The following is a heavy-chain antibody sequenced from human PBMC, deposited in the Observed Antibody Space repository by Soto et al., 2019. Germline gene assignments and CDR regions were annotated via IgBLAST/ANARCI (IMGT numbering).Heavy chain of an antibody. V-gene: IGHV1-3*04. J-gene: IGHJ4*02. CDR2: INTCNGNT. CDR1: GYPFTIYA. CDR3: ARATGAGYDFWSGPSTPFDY. D-gene: IGHD3-3*01. Sequence: ASVKVSCKASGYPFTIYAMHWVRQAPGQSLEWMGWINTCNGNTKYSQKFQGRVTITRDTSASTVYMDLSSLRSEDTAVFYCARATGAGYDFWSGPSTPFDYWGQGTLVTVSS.